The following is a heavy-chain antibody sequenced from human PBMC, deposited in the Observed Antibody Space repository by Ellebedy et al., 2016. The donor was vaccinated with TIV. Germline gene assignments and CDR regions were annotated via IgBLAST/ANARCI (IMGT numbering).Heavy chain of an antibody. CDR2: INHSGST. D-gene: IGHD2-15*01. J-gene: IGHJ4*02. Sequence: SETLSLTXAVYGGSFSDYSWTWIRQPPGKGLEWIGEINHSGSTNYNPSLKSRVTISVDTSKKQFSLKLSSVTAADTAVYYCARSGSGKGFGYWGQGISVTVSS. CDR1: GGSFSDYS. V-gene: IGHV4-34*01. CDR3: ARSGSGKGFGY.